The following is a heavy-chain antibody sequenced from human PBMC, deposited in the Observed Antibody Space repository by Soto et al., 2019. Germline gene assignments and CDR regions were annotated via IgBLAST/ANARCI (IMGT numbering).Heavy chain of an antibody. J-gene: IGHJ5*02. CDR3: AKGIPAALNWFDP. CDR1: GLPFSSYA. Sequence: GGSMRLCCAASGLPFSSYAMSWVRQAPGKGLEWVSAISGSGGSTYYADSVKGRFTISRDNSKNTLYLQMNSLRAEDTAVYYCAKGIPAALNWFDPWGQGTLVTVSS. V-gene: IGHV3-23*01. CDR2: ISGSGGST. D-gene: IGHD2-2*01.